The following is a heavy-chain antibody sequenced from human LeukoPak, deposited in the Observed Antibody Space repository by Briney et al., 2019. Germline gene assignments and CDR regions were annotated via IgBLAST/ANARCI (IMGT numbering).Heavy chain of an antibody. CDR3: AKDWSYDSSYLTDY. CDR1: GNYW. D-gene: IGHD3-22*01. CDR2: ISYDGSNK. Sequence: GGSLRLSCAASGNYWMHWVRQAPGKGLEWVAVISYDGSNKYYADSVKGRFTISRDNSKNTLYLQMNSLRAEDTAVYYCAKDWSYDSSYLTDYWGQGTLVTVSS. J-gene: IGHJ4*02. V-gene: IGHV3-30*18.